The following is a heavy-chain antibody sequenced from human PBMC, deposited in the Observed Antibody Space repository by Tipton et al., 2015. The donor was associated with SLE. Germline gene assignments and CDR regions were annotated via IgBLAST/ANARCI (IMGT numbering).Heavy chain of an antibody. CDR3: ARVRPPLSIFGVVKGTDYYYMDV. CDR1: GFTFSSYW. V-gene: IGHV3-7*01. J-gene: IGHJ6*03. D-gene: IGHD3-3*01. CDR2: IKQDGSEK. Sequence: SLRLSCAASGFTFSSYWMSWVRQAPGKGLEWVANIKQDGSEKYYVDSVKGRFTISRDNAKNSLYLQMNSLRAEDTAVYYCARVRPPLSIFGVVKGTDYYYMDVWGKGTTVTVSS.